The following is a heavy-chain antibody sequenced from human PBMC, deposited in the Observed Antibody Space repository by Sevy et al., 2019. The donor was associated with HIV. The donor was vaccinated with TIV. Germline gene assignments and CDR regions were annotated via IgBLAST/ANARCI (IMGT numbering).Heavy chain of an antibody. V-gene: IGHV3-72*01. D-gene: IGHD6-13*01. J-gene: IGHJ4*02. Sequence: GGSLRLSCAASGFTFSDHYMEWVRQAPGKGLEWVGRIRNKADSYITEYAASVKGRFTISRDDSKNSLYLLMNSLKTEDTAVYYCATHADIAAAGRVFDYWGQGTLVTVSS. CDR2: IRNKADSYIT. CDR1: GFTFSDHY. CDR3: ATHADIAAAGRVFDY.